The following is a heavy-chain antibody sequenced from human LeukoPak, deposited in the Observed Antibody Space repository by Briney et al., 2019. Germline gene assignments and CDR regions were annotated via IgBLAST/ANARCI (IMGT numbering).Heavy chain of an antibody. V-gene: IGHV3-23*01. D-gene: IGHD1-26*01. CDR1: GFTFSSYA. Sequence: GGSLRLSCAASGFTFSSYAMSWVRQAPGKGLEWVSAISGSGGSTYYADSVKGRFTISKDNSKNTLYLQMNSLRAEDTAVYYCAKDELRGSYYFDYWGQGTLVTVSS. CDR2: ISGSGGST. J-gene: IGHJ4*02. CDR3: AKDELRGSYYFDY.